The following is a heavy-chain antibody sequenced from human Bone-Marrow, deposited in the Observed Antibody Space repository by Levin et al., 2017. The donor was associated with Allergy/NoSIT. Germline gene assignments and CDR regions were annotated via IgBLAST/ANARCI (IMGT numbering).Heavy chain of an antibody. CDR2: IRGRGITT. V-gene: IGHV3-23*01. CDR3: AISRGWYRPTGAFDN. Sequence: GESLKISCAASGFTFSNYAMSWVRLAPGKGLEWVSAIRGRGITTYYADSVKGRFTISRDNSTNTLYLQMNSLRVEDTAVYYCAISRGWYRPTGAFDNWGQGTLVTVSS. CDR1: GFTFSNYA. D-gene: IGHD6-19*01. J-gene: IGHJ4*02.